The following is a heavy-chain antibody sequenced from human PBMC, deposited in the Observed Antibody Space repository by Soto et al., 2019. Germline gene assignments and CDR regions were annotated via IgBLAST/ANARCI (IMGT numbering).Heavy chain of an antibody. V-gene: IGHV4-39*01. Sequence: SETLSLTCTVSGGSISSSSYYWGWIRQPPGKGLEWIGSIYYSGSTYYNPSLKSRVTISVDTSKNQFSLKLSSVTAAFTALYYFARPSTYSSSWTSYDYWGQGTLVTVSS. D-gene: IGHD6-13*01. J-gene: IGHJ4*02. CDR1: GGSISSSSYY. CDR2: IYYSGST. CDR3: ARPSTYSSSWTSYDY.